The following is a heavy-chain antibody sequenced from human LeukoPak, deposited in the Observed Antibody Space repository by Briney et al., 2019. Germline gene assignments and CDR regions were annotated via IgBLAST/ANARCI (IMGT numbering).Heavy chain of an antibody. CDR3: ARYGNGAWLGHYAFDM. D-gene: IGHD6-19*01. Sequence: GGSLRLSCAASGFTLSYYWMSWVRHAPGKGLEWVSNIKQDGSEKYYVDSVKGRFTISRDNAETSLYLQMNSLRAEDTAVYYCARYGNGAWLGHYAFDMWGQGTMVTVSS. CDR2: IKQDGSEK. CDR1: GFTLSYYW. J-gene: IGHJ3*02. V-gene: IGHV3-7*01.